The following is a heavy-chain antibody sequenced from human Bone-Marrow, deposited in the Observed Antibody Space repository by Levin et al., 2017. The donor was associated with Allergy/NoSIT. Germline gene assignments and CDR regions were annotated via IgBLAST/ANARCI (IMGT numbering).Heavy chain of an antibody. CDR3: AAMNYDILTGFYRDY. D-gene: IGHD3-9*01. CDR2: IWHDGTNE. J-gene: IGHJ4*02. Sequence: GGSLRLSCAASGFIFSDYGMHWVRQAPGKGLEWVAVIWHDGTNEYYADSVKGRFTISRDNFKNTVYLQMNSLRAEDTAVYYCAAMNYDILTGFYRDYWGQGTLLSVSS. V-gene: IGHV3-33*01. CDR1: GFIFSDYG.